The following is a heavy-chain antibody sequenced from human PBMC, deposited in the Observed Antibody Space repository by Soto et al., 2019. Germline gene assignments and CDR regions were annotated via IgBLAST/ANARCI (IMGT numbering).Heavy chain of an antibody. CDR3: ARAAPHVGADPGAFDI. CDR2: IYPCDSDT. D-gene: IGHD6-25*01. V-gene: IGHV5-51*01. J-gene: IGHJ3*02. Sequence: GESLKISCKGSGYSFTSYWIGWVRQMPGKGLEWMGIIYPCDSDTRYSPSFQGQVTISADKSISTAYLQWSSLKASDTAMYYCARAAPHVGADPGAFDIWGQGTMVTVSS. CDR1: GYSFTSYW.